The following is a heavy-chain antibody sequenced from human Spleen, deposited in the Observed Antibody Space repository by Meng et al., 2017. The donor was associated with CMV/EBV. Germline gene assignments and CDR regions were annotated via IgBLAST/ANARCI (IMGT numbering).Heavy chain of an antibody. Sequence: ESLKISCAASGFTFDDYAMHWVRQAPGKGLEWIGIIYYSGSTYYNPSLKSRVTISVDTSKTQFSLRLTSVTAADTAMYFCARTRLRYYYYAMDVWGQGTTVTVSS. CDR3: ARTRLRYYYYAMDV. D-gene: IGHD4-17*01. CDR1: GFTFDDYA. V-gene: IGHV4-59*12. CDR2: IYYSGST. J-gene: IGHJ6*02.